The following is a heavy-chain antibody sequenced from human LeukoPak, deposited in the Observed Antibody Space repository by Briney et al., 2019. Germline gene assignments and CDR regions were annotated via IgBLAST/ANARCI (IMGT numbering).Heavy chain of an antibody. J-gene: IGHJ4*02. V-gene: IGHV3-23*01. CDR2: ISGSGGST. CDR1: GFTFSSNA. CDR3: AKGRRDWPMMAVVIDYFDY. D-gene: IGHD3-22*01. Sequence: PAGSLRLSCAASGFTFSSNAMSWVRQAPGKGLEWVSEISGSGGSTYYAASVRGRFTISRDKSKNPLSLQMSSLRAEDTAVYYCAKGRRDWPMMAVVIDYFDYWGQGTLVTVSS.